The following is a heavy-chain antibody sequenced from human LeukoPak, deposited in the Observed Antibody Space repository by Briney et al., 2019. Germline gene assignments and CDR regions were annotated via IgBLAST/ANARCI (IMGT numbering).Heavy chain of an antibody. J-gene: IGHJ3*02. V-gene: IGHV3-21*01. CDR2: ISSSSRYI. D-gene: IGHD5-18*01. CDR1: GFTFSTYN. CDR3: ARDSVSDTAMVLDDAFDI. Sequence: GGSQTLLCAPSGFTFSTYNMKWVPQAPGKGLEWVSSISSSSRYIYYADSLKGLFTISRDNAKHSLYLQMNSLRAEDTAVYYCARDSVSDTAMVLDDAFDIWGQGTMVTVSS.